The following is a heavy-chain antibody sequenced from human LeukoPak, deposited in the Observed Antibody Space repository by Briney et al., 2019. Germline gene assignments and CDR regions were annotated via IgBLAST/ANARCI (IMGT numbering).Heavy chain of an antibody. CDR1: VFTPSSYL. J-gene: IGHJ4*02. Sequence: GGSLRLSRAASVFTPSSYLTSWVREVPGKGLEWVANVRQDVSEKYYVESVKGRFTISRDNAKNSLYLQVNSLSAEDTAVYYCARRGATTLDYWGQGTLVTVSS. CDR2: VRQDVSEK. V-gene: IGHV3-7*04. CDR3: ARRGATTLDY. D-gene: IGHD1-26*01.